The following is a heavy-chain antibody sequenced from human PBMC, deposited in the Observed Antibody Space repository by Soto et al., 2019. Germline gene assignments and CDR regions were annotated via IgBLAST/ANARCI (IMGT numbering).Heavy chain of an antibody. CDR2: INSDGSNT. V-gene: IGHV3-74*01. Sequence: EVQLVESGGGLVQPGGSLRLSCAASGFTFSTYWMQWVRQAPGKGLLWSSRINSDGSNTNYADSVKGRFAISRDNAKNTLYLQMNSLKAEDTAVYYCARAGAFNYDDSPYGRWGQGTLVTDSS. J-gene: IGHJ1*01. D-gene: IGHD3-22*01. CDR1: GFTFSTYW. CDR3: ARAGAFNYDDSPYGR.